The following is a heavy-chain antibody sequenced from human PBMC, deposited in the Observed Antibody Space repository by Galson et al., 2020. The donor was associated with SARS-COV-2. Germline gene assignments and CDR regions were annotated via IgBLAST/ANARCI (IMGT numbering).Heavy chain of an antibody. J-gene: IGHJ4*02. CDR2: IYYSGST. CDR1: GGSISSSIYY. Sequence: SETLSLTCTVSGGSISSSIYYWGWIRQPPGKGLEWIGTIYYSGSTYYNPSLKSRVTMSEDKSKNRFSLNLNSVTAADTAVYYCARHYGSAKSPPDYWGQGTPVTGSS. V-gene: IGHV4-39*01. CDR3: ARHYGSAKSPPDY. D-gene: IGHD2-2*01.